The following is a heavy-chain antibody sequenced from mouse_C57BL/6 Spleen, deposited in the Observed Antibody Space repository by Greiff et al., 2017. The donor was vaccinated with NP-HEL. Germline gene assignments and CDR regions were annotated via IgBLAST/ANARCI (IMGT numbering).Heavy chain of an antibody. J-gene: IGHJ2*01. CDR2: ISSGGSYT. Sequence: EVKLVESGGDLVKPGGSLKLSCAASGFTFSSYGMSWVRQTPDKRLEWVATISSGGSYTYYPDSVKGRFTISRDNAKNTLYLQMSSLKSEDTAMYYCATTDYYFDYWGQGTTLTVSS. CDR1: GFTFSSYG. CDR3: ATTDYYFDY. V-gene: IGHV5-6*01.